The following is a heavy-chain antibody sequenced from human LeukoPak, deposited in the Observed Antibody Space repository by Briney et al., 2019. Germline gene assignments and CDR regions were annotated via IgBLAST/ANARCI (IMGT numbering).Heavy chain of an antibody. CDR2: IYPGDSDT. V-gene: IGHV5-51*01. CDR1: GSSFTSYW. J-gene: IGHJ6*02. Sequence: GESLKISCKGSGSSFTSYWIGWVRPMPGKGLGWMGIIYPGDSDTRYSPSFQGQVTISADKSISTAYLQWSSLKASDTAMYYCAIDYYYYGMDVWGQGTTVTVSS. CDR3: AIDYYYYGMDV.